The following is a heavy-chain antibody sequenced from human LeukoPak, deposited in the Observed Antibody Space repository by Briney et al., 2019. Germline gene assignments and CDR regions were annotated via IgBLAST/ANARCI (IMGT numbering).Heavy chain of an antibody. V-gene: IGHV3-30*18. Sequence: GGSLRLSCAASGFTFSTYGMHWVRQAPGKGLEWVAVISYDGDNKYFADSVKGRFTISRDNYKNTLYLQMNSLRAEDTAVYYCAKDRLLLARGVIDAFDIWGQGTMVTVSS. J-gene: IGHJ3*02. CDR3: AKDRLLLARGVIDAFDI. CDR1: GFTFSTYG. CDR2: ISYDGDNK. D-gene: IGHD3-10*01.